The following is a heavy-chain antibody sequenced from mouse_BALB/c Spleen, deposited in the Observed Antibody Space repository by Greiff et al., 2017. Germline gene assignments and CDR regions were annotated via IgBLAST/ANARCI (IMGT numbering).Heavy chain of an antibody. Sequence: EVQVVESGGGLVKPGGSLKLSCAASGFAFSSYDMSWVRQTPEKRLEWVAYISSGGGSTYYPDTVKGRFTISRDNAKNTLYLQMSSLKSEDTAMYYCARRGGNGAWFAYWGQGTLVTVSA. CDR2: ISSGGGST. CDR1: GFAFSSYD. D-gene: IGHD1-1*02. J-gene: IGHJ3*01. CDR3: ARRGGNGAWFAY. V-gene: IGHV5-12-1*01.